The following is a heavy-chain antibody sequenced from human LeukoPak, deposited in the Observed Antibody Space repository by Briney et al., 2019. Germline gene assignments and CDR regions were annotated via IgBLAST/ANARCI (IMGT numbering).Heavy chain of an antibody. D-gene: IGHD3-22*01. CDR3: ARAPVYYYDSSGYPSYYYYGMDV. CDR2: INHSGST. V-gene: IGHV4-34*01. J-gene: IGHJ6*02. Sequence: SETLSLTCAVYGGSFSGYYWSWIRQPPGKGLEWIGEINHSGSTNYNPSLKSRVTISVDTSKNQFSLKLSSVTAADTAVYYCARAPVYYYDSSGYPSYYYYGMDVWGQETTVTVSS. CDR1: GGSFSGYY.